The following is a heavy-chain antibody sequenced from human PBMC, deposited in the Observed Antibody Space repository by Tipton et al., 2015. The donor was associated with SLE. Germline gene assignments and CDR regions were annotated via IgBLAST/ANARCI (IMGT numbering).Heavy chain of an antibody. CDR3: ARDQITGTFDY. CDR2: IYYSGST. J-gene: IGHJ4*02. D-gene: IGHD1-20*01. Sequence: TLSLTCAVSGGSISSGGYYWSWIRQHPGKGLEWIGYIYYSGSTYYNPSLKSRVTISVDTSKNQFSLKLSSVTAADTAVYYCARDQITGTFDYWGQGTLVTVSS. CDR1: GGSISSGGYY. V-gene: IGHV4-31*11.